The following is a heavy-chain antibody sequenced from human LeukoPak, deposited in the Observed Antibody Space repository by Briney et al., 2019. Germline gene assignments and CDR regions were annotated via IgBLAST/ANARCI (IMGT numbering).Heavy chain of an antibody. D-gene: IGHD5-18*01. V-gene: IGHV1-69*06. J-gene: IGHJ4*02. CDR1: GGTFSSYA. CDR2: IIPIFGTA. CDR3: ASRMDKGRGYSYGVGY. Sequence: SVKVSCKASGGTFSSYAISWVRQAPGQGLEWMGGIIPIFGTANYAQKFQGRVTITADKSTSTAYMELSSLRSEDTAVYYCASRMDKGRGYSYGVGYWGQGTLVTVSS.